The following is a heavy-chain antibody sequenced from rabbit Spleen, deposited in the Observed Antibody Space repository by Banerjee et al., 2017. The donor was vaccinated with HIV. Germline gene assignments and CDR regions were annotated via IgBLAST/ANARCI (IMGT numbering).Heavy chain of an antibody. CDR3: VRGASDSGYYSL. D-gene: IGHD1-1*01. CDR1: GYAFSRTG. J-gene: IGHJ4*01. V-gene: IGHV1S47*01. CDR2: IDLLFGTT. Sequence: QEQLVETGGGLVQPGGSLTLTCTPSGYAFSRTGVSWVRQAPGKGLEWTGSIDLLFGTTYYANWVNGRFTISSHNAQNTLYLQLNSLTAADTATYFCVRGASDSGYYSLWGPGTLVTVS.